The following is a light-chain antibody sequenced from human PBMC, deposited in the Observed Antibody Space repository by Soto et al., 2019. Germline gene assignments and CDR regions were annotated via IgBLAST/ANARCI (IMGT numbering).Light chain of an antibody. CDR2: DVS. CDR3: SSYTSRSTPYV. V-gene: IGLV2-14*03. Sequence: QPVLTLPSPLFRSTCHSFTISRPGTPHDAGGYNYVCEYQHHPGKAPKLMIYDVSNRPSGVSNRFSGSKSGNTASLPISGLEAEDEADYYCSSYTSRSTPYVLGTGTKVTVL. CDR1: PHDAGGYNY. J-gene: IGLJ1*01.